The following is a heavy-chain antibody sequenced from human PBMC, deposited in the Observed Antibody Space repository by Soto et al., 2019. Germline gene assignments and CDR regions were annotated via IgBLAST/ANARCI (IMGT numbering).Heavy chain of an antibody. J-gene: IGHJ6*02. CDR2: IKQDGSEK. CDR3: ARDLYSSSWYFSYYYGMDV. CDR1: GFTFSSYW. V-gene: IGHV3-7*01. D-gene: IGHD6-13*01. Sequence: PGGSLRLSCAASGFTFSSYWMSWVRQAPGKGLEWVANIKQDGSEKYYVDSVKGRFTISRDNAKNSLYLQMNSLRAGDTAVYYCARDLYSSSWYFSYYYGMDVWGQGTTVTVSS.